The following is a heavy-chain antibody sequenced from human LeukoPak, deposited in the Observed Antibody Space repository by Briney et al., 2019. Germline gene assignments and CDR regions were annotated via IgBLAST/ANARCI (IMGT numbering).Heavy chain of an antibody. CDR2: IWYDGGNR. D-gene: IGHD1-26*01. V-gene: IGHV3-33*01. Sequence: GRSLRLSCAATGFIFSRYGMHWVRQAPGKGLEWVSVIWYDGGNRYYADSVKGRFTISRDNSKNTLYLQMNSLRAEDTAVYYCARASLWETWDPFEYWGQGTLVTVSS. CDR3: ARASLWETWDPFEY. J-gene: IGHJ4*02. CDR1: GFIFSRYG.